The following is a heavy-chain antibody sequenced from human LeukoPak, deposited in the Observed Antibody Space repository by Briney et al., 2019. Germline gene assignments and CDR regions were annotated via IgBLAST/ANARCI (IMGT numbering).Heavy chain of an antibody. CDR3: ARTQWIPYTSGTGTYYYYYMDV. CDR1: GGSFSGYY. V-gene: IGHV4-34*01. J-gene: IGHJ6*03. D-gene: IGHD6-13*01. Sequence: SETLSLTCAVYGGSFSGYYWSWIRQPPGKGLEWIGEINHSGSTNYNPSLKSRVTMSVDTSKNQFSLKLSSVTAADTAVYYCARTQWIPYTSGTGTYYYYYMDVWGKGTTVTVSS. CDR2: INHSGST.